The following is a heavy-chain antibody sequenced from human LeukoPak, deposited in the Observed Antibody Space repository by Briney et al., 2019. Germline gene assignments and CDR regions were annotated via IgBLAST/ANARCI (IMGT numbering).Heavy chain of an antibody. D-gene: IGHD3-10*01. V-gene: IGHV3-7*01. J-gene: IGHJ4*02. Sequence: GGSLRLSCAASGFTFSRYWMSWVRQAPGKGLEWVANIKQDGSEKDYVDSVKGRFTISRDNAKNSLYLQMNSLRAEDTAVYYCAKDSIWFGESNPVGYWGQGTLVTVSS. CDR2: IKQDGSEK. CDR3: AKDSIWFGESNPVGY. CDR1: GFTFSRYW.